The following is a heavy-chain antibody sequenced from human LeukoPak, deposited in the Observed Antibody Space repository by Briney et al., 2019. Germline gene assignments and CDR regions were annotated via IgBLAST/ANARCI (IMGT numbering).Heavy chain of an antibody. V-gene: IGHV1-18*01. CDR1: GYTFTSYG. J-gene: IGHJ6*02. Sequence: ASVKVSCKASGYTFTSYGISWVRQAPGQGLEWMGWISAYNGNTNYAQKLQGRVTMTTDTSTSTAYMELSSLRSEDTAVYYCARDHWGIVENGYDYFYYDMDVWGQGTTVTVSS. CDR3: ARDHWGIVENGYDYFYYDMDV. CDR2: ISAYNGNT. D-gene: IGHD7-27*01.